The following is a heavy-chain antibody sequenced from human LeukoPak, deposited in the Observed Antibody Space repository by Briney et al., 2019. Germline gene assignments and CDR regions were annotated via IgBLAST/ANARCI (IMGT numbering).Heavy chain of an antibody. J-gene: IGHJ4*02. Sequence: ASVKVSCKASGYTFTSYGISWVRQAPGQGLEWMGWISAYNGNTNYAQKLQGRVTMTTDTSTSTVYMELSSLRSEDTAVYYCARMEPDYCSGGSCYSYYFDYWGQGALVTVSS. V-gene: IGHV1-18*01. D-gene: IGHD2-15*01. CDR2: ISAYNGNT. CDR1: GYTFTSYG. CDR3: ARMEPDYCSGGSCYSYYFDY.